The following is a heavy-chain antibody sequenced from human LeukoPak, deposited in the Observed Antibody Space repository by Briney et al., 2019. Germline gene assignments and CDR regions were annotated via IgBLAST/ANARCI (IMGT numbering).Heavy chain of an antibody. CDR1: GFTLRNYA. Sequence: GGSLRLSCAASGFTLRNYAMSWVRQAPGKGLEWVSSIGAGDKYTYYADSVKGRFTISRDNSKNTLYLQMNSLRAEDTAVYYCARELVDTAMVWLDSSGSCLDYWGQGTLVTVSS. D-gene: IGHD5-18*01. V-gene: IGHV3-23*01. CDR2: IGAGDKYT. CDR3: ARELVDTAMVWLDSSGSCLDY. J-gene: IGHJ4*02.